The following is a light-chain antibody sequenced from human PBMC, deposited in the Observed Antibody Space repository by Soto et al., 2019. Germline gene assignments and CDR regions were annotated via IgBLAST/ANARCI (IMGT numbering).Light chain of an antibody. V-gene: IGKV3-20*01. Sequence: EIVLTQSPGTLSLSRGERATVSCRSSERIYSAYLGWYQQKPGQAPRLLIYGTSSRATGIPDRFSGSGSGTDSTLTISRLEPEDFAVYYCQQYGNSPITFGQGTRLEIK. CDR2: GTS. CDR1: ERIYSAY. CDR3: QQYGNSPIT. J-gene: IGKJ5*01.